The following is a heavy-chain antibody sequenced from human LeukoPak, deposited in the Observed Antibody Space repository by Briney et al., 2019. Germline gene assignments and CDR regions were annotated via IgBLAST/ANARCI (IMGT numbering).Heavy chain of an antibody. Sequence: PGGSLRLSCAASAFTFSSYAMSWVRQAPGKGLEWVSSISGSGGSTYYADSVKGRFTISRDNSRNTLYLQMNSLRAEDTAVYYCAKLTTETTSDYFYYLDVWRKGTTVTVSS. J-gene: IGHJ6*03. CDR3: AKLTTETTSDYFYYLDV. D-gene: IGHD4-17*01. V-gene: IGHV3-23*01. CDR2: ISGSGGST. CDR1: AFTFSSYA.